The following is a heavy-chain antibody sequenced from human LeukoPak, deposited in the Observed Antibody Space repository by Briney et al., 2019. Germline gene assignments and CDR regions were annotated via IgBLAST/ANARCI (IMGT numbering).Heavy chain of an antibody. D-gene: IGHD6-19*01. V-gene: IGHV4-34*01. CDR1: GGSFSGYY. Sequence: SETLSLTCAVYGGSFSGYYWSWIRQPPGKGLDWIGEINHSGSTNYNPSLKSRVTISVDTSKNQSSLKLSSVTAADTAVYYCARAGYSSGWYNSPSVCDYWGQGTLVTVSS. CDR2: INHSGST. CDR3: ARAGYSSGWYNSPSVCDY. J-gene: IGHJ4*02.